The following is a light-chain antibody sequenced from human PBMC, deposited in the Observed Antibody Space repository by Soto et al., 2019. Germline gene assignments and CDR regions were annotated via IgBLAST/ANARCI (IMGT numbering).Light chain of an antibody. CDR3: QQYGSSPMWT. J-gene: IGKJ1*01. CDR2: GAY. V-gene: IGKV3-20*01. CDR1: QSVSSSY. Sequence: ESELTESPCTWSMTPRERATLSCRAIQSVSSSYLAWYQQRPGQDARLLIYGAYSRVTGMLDRFSGSGAGTDFTLTFSRVEPEDFAVYYCQQYGSSPMWTFGQGTKVDIK.